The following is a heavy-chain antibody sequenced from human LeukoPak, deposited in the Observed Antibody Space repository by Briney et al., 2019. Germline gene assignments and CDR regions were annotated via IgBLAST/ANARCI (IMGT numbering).Heavy chain of an antibody. V-gene: IGHV4-30-4*01. Sequence: SETLSLTCTVSGGSISSGDYYWSWIRQPPGKGLEWIGYIYYSGSTYYNPSLKSRVTISVDTSKNQFSLKLSSVTAADTAVYYCARVAEGYCSGGSCYDYYFDYWGQGTLVTVSP. J-gene: IGHJ4*02. D-gene: IGHD2-15*01. CDR3: ARVAEGYCSGGSCYDYYFDY. CDR1: GGSISSGDYY. CDR2: IYYSGST.